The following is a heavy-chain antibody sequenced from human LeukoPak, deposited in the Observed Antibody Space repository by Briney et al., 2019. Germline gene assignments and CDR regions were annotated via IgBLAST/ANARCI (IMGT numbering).Heavy chain of an antibody. J-gene: IGHJ4*02. CDR3: ARDSYYGGTQDY. V-gene: IGHV3-48*03. D-gene: IGHD4-23*01. CDR1: GLLFSSYE. Sequence: PGGSLRLSCAASGLLFSSYEMNWVRQAPGKGLEWVSYIGTSGGTIYYADSVKGRFTISRDNAKNSLYLQMNSLRAEDTAVYYCARDSYYGGTQDYWGQGTLVTVSS. CDR2: IGTSGGTI.